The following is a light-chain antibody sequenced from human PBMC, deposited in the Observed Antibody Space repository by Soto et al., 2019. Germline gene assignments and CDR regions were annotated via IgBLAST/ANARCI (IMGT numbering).Light chain of an antibody. CDR2: GTS. V-gene: IGKV3-15*01. Sequence: IGLTDSPVPLSISRGGSATLSCRASQSVSTNLAWYQQKPGQSPRLLIYGTSTRATGVPARFSGGGSGTEFTLTINSHPSEDFAVYFCHQYNCWPTFGQGTKVDIK. CDR3: HQYNCWPT. J-gene: IGKJ1*01. CDR1: QSVSTN.